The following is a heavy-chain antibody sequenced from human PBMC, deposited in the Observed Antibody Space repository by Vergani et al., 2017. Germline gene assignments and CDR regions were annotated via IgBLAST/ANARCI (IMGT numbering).Heavy chain of an antibody. CDR2: STWNGGNT. D-gene: IGHD5-18*01. J-gene: IGHJ4*02. CDR1: GFTFDDYT. Sequence: EVHLVESGGVVVKPGGSLSLSCAASGFTFDDYTMHWFRQRPGKGLEWVYSSTWNGGNTYYEDSVRGRFIISRDSDKEELFLEMNSLRAEDTAVYFCAKNKVLRISYGFDHFDYWGQGTLVTVSS. CDR3: AKNKVLRISYGFDHFDY. V-gene: IGHV3-43*01.